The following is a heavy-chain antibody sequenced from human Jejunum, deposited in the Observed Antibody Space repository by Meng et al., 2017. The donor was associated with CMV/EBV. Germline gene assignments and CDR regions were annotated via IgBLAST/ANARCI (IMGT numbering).Heavy chain of an antibody. V-gene: IGHV5-51*01. D-gene: IGHD3-3*01. CDR1: NYW. CDR3: ARGAGRITVFGVVMSWFDP. Sequence: NYWIGWVRQMAGTGPEWMGIIYPADSDTRYSPAFQGQVTISADKSISTAFLQWSSLKASDTAMYYCARGAGRITVFGVVMSWFDPWGQGTLVTVSS. J-gene: IGHJ5*02. CDR2: IYPADSDT.